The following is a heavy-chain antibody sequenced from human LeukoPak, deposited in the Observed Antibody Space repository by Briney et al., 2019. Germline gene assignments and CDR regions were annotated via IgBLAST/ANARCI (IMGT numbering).Heavy chain of an antibody. V-gene: IGHV1-46*01. CDR3: ARVYYYGSGRPYYFDY. J-gene: IGHJ4*02. CDR2: INPSDGST. D-gene: IGHD3-10*01. CDR1: GYTFTSYY. Sequence: ASVKVSCKTSGYTFTSYYMHWVRQAPGQGLEWMGVINPSDGSTTYAQKFQGRVTVTRDMSTSTVYMDLSSLRSEDTAVYYCARVYYYGSGRPYYFDYWGQGTLVTVSS.